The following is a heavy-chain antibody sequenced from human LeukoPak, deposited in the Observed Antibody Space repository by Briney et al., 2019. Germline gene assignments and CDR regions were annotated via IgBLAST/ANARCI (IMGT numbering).Heavy chain of an antibody. V-gene: IGHV3-21*01. D-gene: IGHD5-24*01. CDR2: ISSSSSYI. CDR3: ARHMERWRQFTHSLDY. Sequence: PGGSLRLSCAASGFTFSSYSMNWVRQAPGKGLEWVSSISSSSSYIYYADSVKGRFTISRDNAKNSLYLQMNSLRAEDTAVYYCARHMERWRQFTHSLDYWGQGTLVTVSS. CDR1: GFTFSSYS. J-gene: IGHJ4*02.